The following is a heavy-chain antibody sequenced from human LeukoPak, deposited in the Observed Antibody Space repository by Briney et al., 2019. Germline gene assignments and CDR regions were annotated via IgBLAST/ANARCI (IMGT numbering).Heavy chain of an antibody. CDR2: ISYDGSNK. CDR1: GFTFSSYG. J-gene: IGHJ4*02. Sequence: GGSLRLSCAASGFTFSSYGMHWVRQAPGKGLEWVAVISYDGSNKYYADSVKGRFTISRDNSKDTLYLQMNSLRAEDTAVYYCANEGSSGYYRFFDYWGQGTLVTVSS. D-gene: IGHD3-22*01. CDR3: ANEGSSGYYRFFDY. V-gene: IGHV3-30*18.